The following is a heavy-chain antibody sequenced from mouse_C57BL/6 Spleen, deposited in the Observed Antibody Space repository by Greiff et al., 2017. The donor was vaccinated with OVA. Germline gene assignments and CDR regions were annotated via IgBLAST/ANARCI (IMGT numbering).Heavy chain of an antibody. Sequence: VQLQQSGAELVRPGASVKLSCTASGFTIKDDYMHWVKQRPEQGLEWIGWIDPENGDTEYASKFQGKATITADTSSNTAYLQLSSLTSEDTAVYYCTTIYYGPLAYWGQGTLVTVSA. CDR3: TTIYYGPLAY. V-gene: IGHV14-4*01. J-gene: IGHJ3*01. CDR2: IDPENGDT. CDR1: GFTIKDDY. D-gene: IGHD2-1*01.